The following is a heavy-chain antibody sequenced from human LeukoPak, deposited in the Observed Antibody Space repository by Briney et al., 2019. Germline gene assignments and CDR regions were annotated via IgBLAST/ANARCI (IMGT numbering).Heavy chain of an antibody. CDR2: ISYDGSNE. CDR3: AKADGGQWPSSYYYYYMDV. D-gene: IGHD6-19*01. J-gene: IGHJ6*03. V-gene: IGHV3-30*04. Sequence: GGSLRLSCAASGFTFSSYVMHWVRQAPGKGLEWVAIISYDGSNEYYADSVKGRFTISRDNSKNTLYLQMNSLRAEDTAVYYCAKADGGQWPSSYYYYYMDVWGKGTTVTVSS. CDR1: GFTFSSYV.